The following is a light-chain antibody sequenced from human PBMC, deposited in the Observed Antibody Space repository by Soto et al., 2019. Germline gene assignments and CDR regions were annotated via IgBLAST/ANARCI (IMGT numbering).Light chain of an antibody. CDR2: GVS. CDR1: QSLTSSY. J-gene: IGKJ4*01. V-gene: IGKV3-15*01. CDR3: QQYNVWPLT. Sequence: EIVLSQSPGTLSLSPGETATLSCRASQSLTSSYLAWYQQRPGQAPSLLIYGVSTRATGIPARFSGSGSGTEFTLTISSLQSEDFAVYYCQQYNVWPLTFGGGTKVDIK.